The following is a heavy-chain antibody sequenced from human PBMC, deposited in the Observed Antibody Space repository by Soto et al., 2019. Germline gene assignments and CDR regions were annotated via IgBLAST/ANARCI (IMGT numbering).Heavy chain of an antibody. CDR3: ARGWGRIFDY. CDR1: GGSFSRYY. CDR2: INHSGST. J-gene: IGHJ4*02. V-gene: IGHV4-34*01. Sequence: QVQLQQWGAGLLKPSETLSLTCAVYGGSFSRYYWSWIRQPPGKGLEWIGEINHSGSTNYNPSLKSRVTISIDTSKNQFSLKLSSLTAADTTVYYCARGWGRIFDYWGQRTLVTVSS. D-gene: IGHD7-27*01.